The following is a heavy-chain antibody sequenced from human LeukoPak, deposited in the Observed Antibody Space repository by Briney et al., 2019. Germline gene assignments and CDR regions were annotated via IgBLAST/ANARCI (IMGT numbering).Heavy chain of an antibody. CDR3: ARVPRGSSSWYRWFDP. V-gene: IGHV4-34*01. Sequence: SETLSLTCAVYGGSFSGYYWSWIRQPPGKGLEWIGEINHSGSTNYNPSLKSRVTISVDTSKNQFSLKLSSVTAADTAVYYCARVPRGSSSWYRWFDPWGQGTLVTVSS. CDR1: GGSFSGYY. D-gene: IGHD6-13*01. CDR2: INHSGST. J-gene: IGHJ5*02.